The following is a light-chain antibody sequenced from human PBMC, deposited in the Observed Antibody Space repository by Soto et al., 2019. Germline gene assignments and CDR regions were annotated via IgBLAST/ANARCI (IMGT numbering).Light chain of an antibody. CDR3: QQYGSSPPT. CDR1: QSVSSNF. Sequence: EIVLAQSPGTLSLSPGEGATLSCRASQSVSSNFLAWYQKKPGQAPRLLIYGASSRATGIPDRFSGSGSGTDFTLTISRLEPEDFAVYYCQQYGSSPPTFGQGTRLDIK. J-gene: IGKJ5*01. V-gene: IGKV3-20*01. CDR2: GAS.